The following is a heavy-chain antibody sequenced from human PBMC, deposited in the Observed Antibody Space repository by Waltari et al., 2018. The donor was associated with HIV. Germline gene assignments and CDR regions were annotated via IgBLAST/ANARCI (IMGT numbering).Heavy chain of an antibody. V-gene: IGHV4-59*01. D-gene: IGHD3-22*01. Sequence: QVQLQESGPGLVKPSETLSLTCTVSGGSISSYYWSWIRQPPGKGLEWIGYIYSSGSTNYNPSRKSRVTISVDTSKNQFSLKLSSVTAADTAVYYCARRPGYYDSSGYSYWYFDLWGRGTLVTVSS. CDR2: IYSSGST. CDR1: GGSISSYY. CDR3: ARRPGYYDSSGYSYWYFDL. J-gene: IGHJ2*01.